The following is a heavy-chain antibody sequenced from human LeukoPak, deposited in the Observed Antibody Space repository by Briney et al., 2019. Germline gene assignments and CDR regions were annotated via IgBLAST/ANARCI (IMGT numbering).Heavy chain of an antibody. V-gene: IGHV4-4*07. J-gene: IGHJ6*02. CDR1: GGTISSYY. CDR3: ARSARLVPAAMMDV. Sequence: SETLSLTCTVSGGTISSYYWSWIRQPAGKGLKWIGRIYTSGSTNYNPSLKSRVTMSVDTAKNQFSLKLSSVTSADTAVYYCARSARLVPAAMMDVWGQGTTVTVSS. CDR2: IYTSGST. D-gene: IGHD2-2*01.